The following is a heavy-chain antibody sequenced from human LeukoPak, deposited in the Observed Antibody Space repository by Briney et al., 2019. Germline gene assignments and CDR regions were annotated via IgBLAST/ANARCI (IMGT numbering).Heavy chain of an antibody. CDR2: ISGRGASK. CDR1: GLTFNNYA. D-gene: IGHD3-16*01. V-gene: IGHV3-23*01. CDR3: AKSTRAVMAMMDV. Sequence: PGGSLRLSCAVSGLTFNNYAMSWVRQAPGKGLEWVSGISGRGASKYYADSVKGRFTISRDNSKNTLYLQMNSLRAEDTAVYFCAKSTRAVMAMMDVWGKGTTVTVPS. J-gene: IGHJ6*04.